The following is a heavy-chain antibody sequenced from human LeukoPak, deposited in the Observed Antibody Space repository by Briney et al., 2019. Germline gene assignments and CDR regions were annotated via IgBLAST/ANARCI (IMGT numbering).Heavy chain of an antibody. CDR1: GFTFSNYG. V-gene: IGHV3-30*02. Sequence: GGSLRLSCAAAGFTFSNYGIHWVRQAPGKGLEWVAFIGHDGSKEYYADSVEGRFTISRDSSKNTVYLQMNSLRADDTALYYCAKDRRYSGYGIFDHWGQGTLVTVSS. CDR2: IGHDGSKE. CDR3: AKDRRYSGYGIFDH. D-gene: IGHD5-12*01. J-gene: IGHJ4*02.